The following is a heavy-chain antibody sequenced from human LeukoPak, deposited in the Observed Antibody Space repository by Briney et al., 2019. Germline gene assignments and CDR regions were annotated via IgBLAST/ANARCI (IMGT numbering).Heavy chain of an antibody. J-gene: IGHJ1*01. CDR3: AKEGLYGDYDFEYFQH. V-gene: IGHV3-11*01. Sequence: GGSLRLSCAASGFTFSDYYMSWIRQAPGKGLEWVSYISSSGSTIYYADSVKGRFTISRDNAKNSLYLQMNSLRAEDTAVYYCAKEGLYGDYDFEYFQHWGQGTLVTVSS. CDR2: ISSSGSTI. CDR1: GFTFSDYY. D-gene: IGHD4-17*01.